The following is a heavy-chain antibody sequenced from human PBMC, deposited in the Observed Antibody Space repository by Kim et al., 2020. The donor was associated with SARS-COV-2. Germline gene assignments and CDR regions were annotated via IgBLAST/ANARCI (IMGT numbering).Heavy chain of an antibody. CDR2: INPNSGGT. J-gene: IGHJ6*02. V-gene: IGHV1-2*06. CDR3: ARNGDCDPGYYGMDV. CDR1: GYTFTGYY. D-gene: IGHD2-21*02. Sequence: ASVKVSCKASGYTFTGYYMHWVRQAPGQGLEWMGRINPNSGGTNYAQKFQGRVTMTRDTSISTAYMELSRLRSDDTAVYYCARNGDCDPGYYGMDVWGQGTTVTVSS.